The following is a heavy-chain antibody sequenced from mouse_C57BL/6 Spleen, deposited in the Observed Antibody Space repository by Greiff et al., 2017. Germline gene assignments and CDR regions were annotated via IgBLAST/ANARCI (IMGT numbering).Heavy chain of an antibody. CDR2: FYPGSGSI. CDR3: ARHEGEAYYYGSSYDYFDY. D-gene: IGHD1-1*01. Sequence: VQLQQSGAELVKPGASVKLSCKASGYTFTEYTIHWVKQRSGQGLEWIGWFYPGSGSIKYNEKFKDKATLTADKSSSTVCMELSRLTSEDSAVYFCARHEGEAYYYGSSYDYFDYWGQGTTLTVSS. V-gene: IGHV1-62-2*01. CDR1: GYTFTEYT. J-gene: IGHJ2*01.